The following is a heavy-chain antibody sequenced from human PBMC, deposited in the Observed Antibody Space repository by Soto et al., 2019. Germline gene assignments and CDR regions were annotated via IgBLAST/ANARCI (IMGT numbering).Heavy chain of an antibody. V-gene: IGHV3-33*01. J-gene: IGHJ4*02. Sequence: GGSLRLSCAASGFTFSSYGMHWVRQAPGKGLEWVAVIWYDGSNKYYADSVKGRFTISRDNSKNTLYLQMNSLRAEDTAVYYCARESGWYEMYYFDYWGQGTLVTVSS. D-gene: IGHD6-19*01. CDR1: GFTFSSYG. CDR2: IWYDGSNK. CDR3: ARESGWYEMYYFDY.